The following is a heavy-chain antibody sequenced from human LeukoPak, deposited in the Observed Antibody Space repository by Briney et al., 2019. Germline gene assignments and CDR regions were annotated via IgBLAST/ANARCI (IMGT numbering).Heavy chain of an antibody. V-gene: IGHV1-18*01. Sequence: ASVKVSCKASGYTFTNYAIHWVRQAPGQRLNWMGWISAYNGNTNYAQKLQGRVTMTTDTSTSTAYMELRSLRSDDTAVYYCARDSTQYRNWFDPWGQGTLVTVSS. CDR1: GYTFTNYA. CDR2: ISAYNGNT. D-gene: IGHD5-12*01. CDR3: ARDSTQYRNWFDP. J-gene: IGHJ5*02.